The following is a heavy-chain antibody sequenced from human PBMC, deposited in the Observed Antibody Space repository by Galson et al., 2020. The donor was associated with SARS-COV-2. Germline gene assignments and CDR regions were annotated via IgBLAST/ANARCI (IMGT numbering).Heavy chain of an antibody. J-gene: IGHJ4*02. D-gene: IGHD4-17*01. CDR2: IYYSGST. CDR1: GGSISSYY. V-gene: IGHV4-59*13. Sequence: SETLSLTCTVSGGSISSYYWSWIRQPPGKGLEWIGYIYYSGSTNYNHSPKSRVTISVDTSKNQFSLKLSSVTAADTAVYYYARETYGDYGGYYFDYWGQGTLVTVSS. CDR3: ARETYGDYGGYYFDY.